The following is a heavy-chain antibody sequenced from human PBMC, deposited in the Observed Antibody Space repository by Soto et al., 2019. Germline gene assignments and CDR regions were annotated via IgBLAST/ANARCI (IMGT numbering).Heavy chain of an antibody. V-gene: IGHV1-18*04. J-gene: IGHJ4*02. D-gene: IGHD4-17*01. Sequence: DSVKVSCKASGYTFTSYGISWVGQAPGQGLEWMGWLSAYNGNTNYAQKLQGRVTMTTDTYQSTAYMEMRRLRSDDTAVHYCTRDDYGDYGDWGQLTPATVAS. CDR3: TRDDYGDYGD. CDR2: LSAYNGNT. CDR1: GYTFTSYG.